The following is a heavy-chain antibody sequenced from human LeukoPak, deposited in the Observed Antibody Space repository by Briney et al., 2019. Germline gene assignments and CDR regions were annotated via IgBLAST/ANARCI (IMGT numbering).Heavy chain of an antibody. J-gene: IGHJ6*02. Sequence: SETLSLTCAVYGGSFSGHYWRWIRQPPGKGLEWIGEINQYGSTNYNPSLKSRVTISVDTSKNQFSLRLSSVTAADTAVYYCARALTIRNYYFYGMDVWGQGTTVTVSS. CDR3: ARALTIRNYYFYGMDV. CDR2: INQYGST. V-gene: IGHV4-34*01. D-gene: IGHD3-10*01. CDR1: GGSFSGHY.